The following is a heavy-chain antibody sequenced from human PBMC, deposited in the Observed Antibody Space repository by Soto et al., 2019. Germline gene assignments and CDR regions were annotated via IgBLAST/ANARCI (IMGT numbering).Heavy chain of an antibody. CDR2: IYNSGGT. CDR3: ARTYLTSVPNWFDP. CDR1: GDSISSGGYY. D-gene: IGHD3-16*01. Sequence: SETLSLTCTVSGDSISSGGYYWSWIRQLPGKGLEWIGYIYNSGGTYYNPSLKSRVTISADASKNQFSLKLTSVTAADTAVYYCARTYLTSVPNWFDPWGQGTLVTAPQ. J-gene: IGHJ5*02. V-gene: IGHV4-31*03.